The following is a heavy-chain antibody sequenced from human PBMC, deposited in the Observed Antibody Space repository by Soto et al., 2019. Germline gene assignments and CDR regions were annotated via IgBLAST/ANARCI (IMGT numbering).Heavy chain of an antibody. Sequence: ASETLSLTCAVPGGSISSGGSSWGWIRQPPGKVLEWIGYIYHSGSTYYNPSLKSRVTISVDRSKNQFSLKLTSVTAADTAVYYCARAGDSSGPVALGYWGQGTLVTVS. CDR2: IYHSGST. J-gene: IGHJ4*02. D-gene: IGHD6-19*01. V-gene: IGHV4-30-2*01. CDR3: ARAGDSSGPVALGY. CDR1: GGSISSGGSS.